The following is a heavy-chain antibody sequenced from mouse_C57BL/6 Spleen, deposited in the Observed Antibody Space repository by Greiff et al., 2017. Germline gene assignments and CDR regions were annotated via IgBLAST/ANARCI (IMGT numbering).Heavy chain of an antibody. Sequence: EVKLMESGGGLVKPGGSLKLSCAASGFTFSDYGMHWVRQAPEKGLEWVAYISSGSSTIYYADTVKGRFTISRDNAKNTLFLQMTSLRSEDTAMYYCARFNWGIYWYFDVWGTGTTVTVSS. CDR1: GFTFSDYG. CDR2: ISSGSSTI. D-gene: IGHD4-1*02. V-gene: IGHV5-17*01. CDR3: ARFNWGIYWYFDV. J-gene: IGHJ1*03.